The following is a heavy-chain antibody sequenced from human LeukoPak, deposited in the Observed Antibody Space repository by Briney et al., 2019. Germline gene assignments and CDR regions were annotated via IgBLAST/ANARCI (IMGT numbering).Heavy chain of an antibody. CDR2: INHSGST. CDR1: GGSFSGYY. J-gene: IGHJ3*02. Sequence: PSETLSLTCAVYGGSFSGYYWSWLRQPPGKGLEWIGEINHSGSTNYNPSLKSRVTISVDTSKNQFPLKFNFVTAADTAVYYCAASIAAAGRLGVFDIWGQGTMVTVSS. V-gene: IGHV4-34*01. CDR3: AASIAAAGRLGVFDI. D-gene: IGHD6-13*01.